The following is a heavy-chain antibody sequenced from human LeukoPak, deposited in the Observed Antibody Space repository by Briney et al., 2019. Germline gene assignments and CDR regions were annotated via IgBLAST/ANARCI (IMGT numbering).Heavy chain of an antibody. V-gene: IGHV3-9*01. CDR2: ISWNSGSI. CDR3: ARGPPYGSRSDFLDY. Sequence: PGGSLRLSCAASGFTFDDYAMHWVRHAPGKGLEWASGISWNSGSIGYADSVKGRFTISRDNAKNSLFVQMNSLGVDDTAVYYCARGPPYGSRSDFLDYWGQGTLVIVSS. CDR1: GFTFDDYA. J-gene: IGHJ4*02. D-gene: IGHD3-10*01.